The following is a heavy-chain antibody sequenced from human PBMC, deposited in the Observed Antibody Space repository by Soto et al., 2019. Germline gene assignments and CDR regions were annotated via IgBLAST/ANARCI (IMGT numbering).Heavy chain of an antibody. Sequence: SVKVSCKASGGTFSSYAISWVRQAPGQGLEWMGGIIPIFGTANYAQKFQGRVTITADESTSTAYMELSSLRSEDTAVYYCARDMGLSSSWRSRGMDVWGQGTTVTVSS. CDR1: GGTFSSYA. V-gene: IGHV1-69*13. D-gene: IGHD6-13*01. J-gene: IGHJ6*02. CDR3: ARDMGLSSSWRSRGMDV. CDR2: IIPIFGTA.